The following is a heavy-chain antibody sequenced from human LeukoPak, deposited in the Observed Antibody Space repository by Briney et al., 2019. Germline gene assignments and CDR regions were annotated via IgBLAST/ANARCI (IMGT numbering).Heavy chain of an antibody. D-gene: IGHD5-12*01. CDR2: INPSGGST. V-gene: IGHV1-46*01. J-gene: IGHJ4*02. Sequence: GASVKVSCKASGYTFTSYYMHWVRQAPGQGLEWMGIINPSGGSTSYAQKFQGRVTMTRDTSTSTVYMELSSLRSEDTAVYYCASSGVTKGIFDYWGQGTLVTASS. CDR3: ASSGVTKGIFDY. CDR1: GYTFTSYY.